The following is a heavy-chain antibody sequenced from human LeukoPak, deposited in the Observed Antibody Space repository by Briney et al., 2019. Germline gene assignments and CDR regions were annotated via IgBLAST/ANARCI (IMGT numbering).Heavy chain of an antibody. CDR3: ARDWRQDNAFDL. CDR1: EFTFSGHQ. D-gene: IGHD2-15*01. V-gene: IGHV3-7*01. J-gene: IGHJ3*01. CDR2: IIHDGSEE. Sequence: GGSLRLSCAASEFTFSGHQMSWVRQAPGKGPEWVAKIIHDGSEEYYLDSVKARFIISRDNGKNSLYLEMNSLRVEDTAVYYCARDWRQDNAFDLWGRGTMVTVSS.